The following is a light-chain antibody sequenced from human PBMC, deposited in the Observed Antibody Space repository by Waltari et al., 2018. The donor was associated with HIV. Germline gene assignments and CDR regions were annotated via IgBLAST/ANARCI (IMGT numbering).Light chain of an antibody. Sequence: QLVLPQSPSASASLGAPAMLTSTLSSGHCTYTITWRQQQPEKGPRYLMKCNSDGSHNKGDGIPDRFSGSSSGAERYLTISSLQSEDEADYYCQTWATGIQVFGGGTKLTVL. CDR2: CNSDGSH. J-gene: IGLJ3*02. CDR3: QTWATGIQV. V-gene: IGLV4-69*01. CDR1: SGHCTYT.